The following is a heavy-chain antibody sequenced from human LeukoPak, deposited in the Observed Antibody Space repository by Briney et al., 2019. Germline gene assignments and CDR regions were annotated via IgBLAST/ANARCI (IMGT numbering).Heavy chain of an antibody. D-gene: IGHD3-22*01. CDR3: ARGYYHDSK. Sequence: SSGTLSLTCAVSGGSISTDNWWTWVRQPPGKGLEWIGEIHHSGSTNYNPSLKSQVTISVDKSKNQFSLKLTSVTAADTAVYYCARGYYHDSKWGQGTLVTVSS. J-gene: IGHJ4*02. CDR1: GGSISTDNW. CDR2: IHHSGST. V-gene: IGHV4-4*02.